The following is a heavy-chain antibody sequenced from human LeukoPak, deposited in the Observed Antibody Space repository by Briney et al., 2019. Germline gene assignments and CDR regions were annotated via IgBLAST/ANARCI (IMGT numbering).Heavy chain of an antibody. V-gene: IGHV4-30-2*02. CDR2: IYHSGST. CDR1: GGSISSGGYY. CDR3: ARHSSSGESYSWFDP. D-gene: IGHD6-13*01. Sequence: KPSETLSLTCTVSGGSISSGGYYWSWIRQPPGKGLEWIGYIYHSGSTYYNPSLKSRVTISVDTSKNQFSLKLSSVTAADTAVYYCARHSSSGESYSWFDPWGQGTLVTVSS. J-gene: IGHJ5*02.